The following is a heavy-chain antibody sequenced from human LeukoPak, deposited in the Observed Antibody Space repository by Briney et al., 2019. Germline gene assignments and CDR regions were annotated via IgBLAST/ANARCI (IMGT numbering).Heavy chain of an antibody. D-gene: IGHD2-8*01. Sequence: PGGSLRLSCAVSGFTLCSYSMKWVSQAPGKGPEWVASISGSSTTIYYADSVKGRFTISRDNVKASLYLQMISLRDEDTAVYYCARRLGTNILDYWGQGTLVTVSS. CDR2: ISGSSTTI. J-gene: IGHJ4*02. CDR3: ARRLGTNILDY. CDR1: GFTLCSYS. V-gene: IGHV3-48*02.